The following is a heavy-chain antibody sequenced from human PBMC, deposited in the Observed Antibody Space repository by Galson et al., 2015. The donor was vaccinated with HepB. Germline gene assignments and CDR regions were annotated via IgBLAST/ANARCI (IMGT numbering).Heavy chain of an antibody. D-gene: IGHD3-22*01. J-gene: IGHJ4*02. CDR2: ISSSGSTI. CDR3: ARGMSGVVVTFDY. CDR1: GFTFSSYE. V-gene: IGHV3-48*03. Sequence: SLRLSCAASGFTFSSYEMNWVRQAPGKGLEWVSYISSSGSTIYYADSVKGRFTISRDNAKNSLYLQMNSLRAEDTAVYYCARGMSGVVVTFDYWGQGTLVTVSS.